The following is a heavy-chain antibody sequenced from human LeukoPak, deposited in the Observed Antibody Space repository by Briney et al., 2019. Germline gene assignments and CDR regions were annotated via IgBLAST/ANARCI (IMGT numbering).Heavy chain of an antibody. D-gene: IGHD2-2*01. CDR3: AKVPARVGDPKWFDP. CDR1: GFTFSSYA. Sequence: PGGSLRLSCAASGFTFSSYAMSWVRQAPGKGLEWVSAISGSGGSTYYADSVKGRFTISRDNSKNTLYLQMNSLRAEGTAVYYCAKVPARVGDPKWFDPWGQGTLVTVSS. CDR2: ISGSGGST. J-gene: IGHJ5*02. V-gene: IGHV3-23*01.